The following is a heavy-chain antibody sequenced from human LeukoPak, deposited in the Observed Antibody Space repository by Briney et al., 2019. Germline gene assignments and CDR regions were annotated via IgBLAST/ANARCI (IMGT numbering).Heavy chain of an antibody. V-gene: IGHV4-59*01. CDR2: IYYSGST. CDR3: ARDGRYYDSSGYYYHAVPFDI. Sequence: SETLSLTCSVSGGSISSYYWSWIRQPPGKGLEWIGYIYYSGSTNYNPSLKSRVTISVDTSENQFSLKLSSVTAADTAVYYCARDGRYYDSSGYYYHAVPFDIWGQGTMVTVSS. CDR1: GGSISSYY. J-gene: IGHJ3*02. D-gene: IGHD3-22*01.